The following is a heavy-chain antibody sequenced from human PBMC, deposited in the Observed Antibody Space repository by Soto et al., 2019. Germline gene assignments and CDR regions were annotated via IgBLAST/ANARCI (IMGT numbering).Heavy chain of an antibody. Sequence: GSLKLSCADSGFTFSSYDMSWVRQAPGKGLEWVSAISGSGGSTYYADSVKGRFTISRDNSKTTLYLQMNSLRAEDTAVYYCAKDRRDGYTRAGWYFDLWGRGTLVTVSS. J-gene: IGHJ2*01. V-gene: IGHV3-23*01. CDR2: ISGSGGST. CDR1: GFTFSSYD. D-gene: IGHD5-12*01. CDR3: AKDRRDGYTRAGWYFDL.